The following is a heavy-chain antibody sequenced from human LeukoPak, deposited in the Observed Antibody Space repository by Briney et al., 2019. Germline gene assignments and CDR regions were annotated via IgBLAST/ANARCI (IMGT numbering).Heavy chain of an antibody. CDR2: ISGSGGST. CDR1: GFTFSSYG. J-gene: IGHJ4*02. CDR3: AKDYDFWSGPSSY. Sequence: GGSLRLSCAASGFTFSSYGMSWVRQAPGKGLEWVSAISGSGGSTYYADSVKGRFTISRDNSKNTLYLQMNSLRAEDTAVYYCAKDYDFWSGPSSYWGQGTLVTVSS. V-gene: IGHV3-23*01. D-gene: IGHD3-3*01.